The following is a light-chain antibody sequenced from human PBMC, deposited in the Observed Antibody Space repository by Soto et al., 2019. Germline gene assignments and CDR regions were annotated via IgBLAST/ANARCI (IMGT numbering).Light chain of an antibody. V-gene: IGKV1-5*03. CDR1: QSISSW. Sequence: DIQMTQSPSTLSASVGDRVTITCRASQSISSWLAWYQQKPGKAPKLLIYKASSLESGVPSRFSGSGSGTEFTLTSSSLPHDDFATYYCQQYNSFPLPFGQGTKVEIK. CDR2: KAS. CDR3: QQYNSFPLP. J-gene: IGKJ1*01.